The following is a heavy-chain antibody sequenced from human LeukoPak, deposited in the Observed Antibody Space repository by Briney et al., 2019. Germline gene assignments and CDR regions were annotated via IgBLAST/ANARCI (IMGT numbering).Heavy chain of an antibody. CDR2: IYYDGTNK. CDR3: AKFNYGSGSYYGYFDY. V-gene: IGHV3-33*06. CDR1: GFTFSSYG. D-gene: IGHD3-10*01. Sequence: PGRALRLSCAASGFTFSSYGMHSVRQVPGKGLEWVAVIYYDGTNKYYVDSVRGRFTISRDSSKNTLDVYINSLRAEDTPGCDCAKFNYGSGSYYGYFDYWGQGTLVTVSS. J-gene: IGHJ4*02.